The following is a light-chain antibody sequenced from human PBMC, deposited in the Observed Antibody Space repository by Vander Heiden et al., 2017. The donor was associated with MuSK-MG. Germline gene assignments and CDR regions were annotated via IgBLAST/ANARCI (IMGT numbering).Light chain of an antibody. Sequence: EMVMTQSRLSLPVTPGEPASISCRSSQSLLSSNGHKDMDWYLQQPGQSPQLLIYLGSNRASGVPDRFSGSGSGTDLTLKITRVEAEDGGFYYCKQALQTPRTFGQGTKVEIK. CDR1: QSLLSSNGHKD. CDR3: KQALQTPRT. V-gene: IGKV2-28*01. CDR2: LGS. J-gene: IGKJ1*01.